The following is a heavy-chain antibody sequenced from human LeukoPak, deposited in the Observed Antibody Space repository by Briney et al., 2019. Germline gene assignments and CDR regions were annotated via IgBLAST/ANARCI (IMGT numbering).Heavy chain of an antibody. Sequence: GGSLRLSCAASGFTFSHYGMHWVRQAPGKGLEWVSGMSGRGVSTYYADSVKGRFTISSDNSKNTLYLQMNSLRAEDTAIYYCAKDCNGGNCYIDYWGQGTLVTVAS. J-gene: IGHJ4*02. CDR3: AKDCNGGNCYIDY. CDR2: MSGRGVST. CDR1: GFTFSHYG. V-gene: IGHV3-23*01. D-gene: IGHD2-15*01.